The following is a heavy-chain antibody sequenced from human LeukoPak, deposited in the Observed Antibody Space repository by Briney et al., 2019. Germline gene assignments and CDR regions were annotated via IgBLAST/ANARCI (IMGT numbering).Heavy chain of an antibody. CDR1: GFTFSSYG. Sequence: PGGSLRLSCAASGFTFSSYGMHWVRQAPGKGLEWVSSISSSSSYIYYADSVKGRFTISRDNAKNSLYLQMNSLRAEDTAVYYCARDGYSYGSTDYWGQGTLVTVSS. D-gene: IGHD5-18*01. CDR3: ARDGYSYGSTDY. J-gene: IGHJ4*02. CDR2: ISSSSSYI. V-gene: IGHV3-21*01.